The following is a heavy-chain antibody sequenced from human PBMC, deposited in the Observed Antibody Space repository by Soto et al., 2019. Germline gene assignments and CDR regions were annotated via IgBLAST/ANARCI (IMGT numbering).Heavy chain of an antibody. Sequence: EVQLVESGGGLVQPGGSLRLSCAASGFTFSSYDMHWVRQATGKGLEWVSAIGTAGDTYYPGSVKGRFTISRENAKNSLYLQMNSLRAGDTAVYYCARGIAAAGPLILFRFYYYGMDVWGQGTTVTVSS. CDR3: ARGIAAAGPLILFRFYYYGMDV. J-gene: IGHJ6*02. V-gene: IGHV3-13*01. D-gene: IGHD6-13*01. CDR1: GFTFSSYD. CDR2: IGTAGDT.